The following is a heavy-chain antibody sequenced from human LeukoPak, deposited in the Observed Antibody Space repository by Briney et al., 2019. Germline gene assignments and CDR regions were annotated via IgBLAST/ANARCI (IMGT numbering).Heavy chain of an antibody. J-gene: IGHJ6*02. CDR2: FDPEDGET. CDR1: GYTLTELS. V-gene: IGHV1-24*01. Sequence: ASVKVSCKVYGYTLTELSMHWVRQAPGKGLEWMGGFDPEDGETIYAQKFQGRVTMTEDTSTDTAYMELSSLRSEDTAVYYCATVTVTPGYYYYYGMDVWGQGTTVTVSS. CDR3: ATVTVTPGYYYYYGMDV. D-gene: IGHD4-11*01.